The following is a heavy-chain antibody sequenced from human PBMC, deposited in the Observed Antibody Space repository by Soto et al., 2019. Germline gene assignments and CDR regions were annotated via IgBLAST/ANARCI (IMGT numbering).Heavy chain of an antibody. V-gene: IGHV1-2*02. CDR2: INPNSGGT. CDR1: GYTFTGYY. J-gene: IGHJ4*02. CDR3: ARLIAAADSFDY. D-gene: IGHD6-13*01. Sequence: ASVKVSCKASGYTFTGYYMHWVRQAPGQGLEWMGWINPNSGGTNYAQKFQGRVTMTRDTSISTAYMELSRLRSDDTAVYYCARLIAAADSFDYWGQGTLVNVSS.